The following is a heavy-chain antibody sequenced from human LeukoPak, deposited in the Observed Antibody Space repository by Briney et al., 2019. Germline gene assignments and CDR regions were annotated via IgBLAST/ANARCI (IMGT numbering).Heavy chain of an antibody. Sequence: SETLSLTXAVSGYSISSGYYWGWIRQPPGKGLEWIGSIYHSGSTYYNPSLKSRVTISVDTSKNRFSLKLSSVTAADTAVYYCARDDYGDNNWFDPWGQGTLVTVSS. CDR1: GYSISSGYY. CDR3: ARDDYGDNNWFDP. CDR2: IYHSGST. J-gene: IGHJ5*02. V-gene: IGHV4-38-2*02. D-gene: IGHD4-17*01.